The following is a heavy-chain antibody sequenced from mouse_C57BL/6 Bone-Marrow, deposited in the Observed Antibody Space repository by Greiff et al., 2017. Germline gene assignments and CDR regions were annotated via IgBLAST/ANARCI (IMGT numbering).Heavy chain of an antibody. J-gene: IGHJ2*01. Sequence: QVHVKQPGAELVKPGASVKMSCKASGYTFTSYWITWVKQRPGQGLEWIGDIYPGSGSTNYNEKFKSKATLTVDTSSSTAYMQLSSLTSEDSAVYYCARGIYYYGSSYYWGQGTTLTVSS. CDR2: IYPGSGST. CDR1: GYTFTSYW. V-gene: IGHV1-55*01. CDR3: ARGIYYYGSSYY. D-gene: IGHD1-1*01.